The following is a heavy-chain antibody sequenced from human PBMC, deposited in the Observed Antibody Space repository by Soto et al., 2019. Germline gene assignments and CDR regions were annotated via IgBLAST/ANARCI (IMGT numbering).Heavy chain of an antibody. D-gene: IGHD2-21*02. CDR2: IGTRSDI. CDR3: AREETAWPLAYGLDV. Sequence: PGGSLRLSCAGSGFTFSRYSMHWVRRAPGKGLEWVSSIGTRSDIYYADSVKGRFTISRDNAKNSLSLQMNSLRAEDTGVYYCAREETAWPLAYGLDVWGQGTTVTVS. J-gene: IGHJ6*02. V-gene: IGHV3-21*01. CDR1: GFTFSRYS.